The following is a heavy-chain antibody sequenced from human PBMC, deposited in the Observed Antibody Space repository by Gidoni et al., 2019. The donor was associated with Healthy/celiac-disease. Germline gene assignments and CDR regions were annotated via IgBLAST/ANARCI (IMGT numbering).Heavy chain of an antibody. CDR1: GFTFSSYS. J-gene: IGHJ4*02. CDR2: ISSSSSYI. D-gene: IGHD2-21*02. Sequence: EVQLVESGGGLVKPGGSLRLSCSASGFTFSSYSMNWVRQAPGKGLEWVSSISSSSSYIYDADSVKGRFTISRDNAKNSLYLQMNSLRAEDTAVYYCARGKAYCGGDCYQGDYWGQGTLVTVSS. CDR3: ARGKAYCGGDCYQGDY. V-gene: IGHV3-21*01.